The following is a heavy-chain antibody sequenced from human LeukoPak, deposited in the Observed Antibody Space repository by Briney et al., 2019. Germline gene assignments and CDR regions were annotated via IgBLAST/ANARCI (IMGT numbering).Heavy chain of an antibody. CDR2: ICYSGST. Sequence: PSETLSLTCTVSGGSISSSSYYWGWIRQPPGKGLEWIGSICYSGSTYYNPSLKSRVTISVDTSKNQFSLKLSSVTAADTAVYYCARHYGSGSYYPANLDYWGQGTLVTVSS. D-gene: IGHD3-10*01. J-gene: IGHJ4*02. CDR3: ARHYGSGSYYPANLDY. V-gene: IGHV4-39*01. CDR1: GGSISSSSYY.